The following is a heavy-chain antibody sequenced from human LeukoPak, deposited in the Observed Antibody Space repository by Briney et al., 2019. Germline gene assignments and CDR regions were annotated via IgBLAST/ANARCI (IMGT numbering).Heavy chain of an antibody. D-gene: IGHD5-24*01. Sequence: ASVKVSCKPSGYTFTSYAMRWVRQAPGQGLQWMGWITPSGGTNYPQKFQGRVAITRDTPITTAYMDLSRLTSDDTAVYYCARDRYGDGFAHFDYWGQGALVTVSS. V-gene: IGHV1-2*02. CDR1: GYTFTSYA. CDR3: ARDRYGDGFAHFDY. J-gene: IGHJ4*02. CDR2: ITPSGGT.